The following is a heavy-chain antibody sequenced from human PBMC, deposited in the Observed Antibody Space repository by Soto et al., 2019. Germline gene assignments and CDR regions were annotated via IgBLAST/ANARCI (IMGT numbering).Heavy chain of an antibody. J-gene: IGHJ6*02. V-gene: IGHV1-24*01. CDR2: FDPEDGET. CDR1: GYTLTELS. CDR3: ARVPKGHYDFWSGHYGMDV. Sequence: ASVKVSCKVSGYTLTELSMHWVRQAPGKGLEWMGGFDPEDGETIYAQKFQGRVTMTEDTSISTAYMELSRLRSDDTAVYYCARVPKGHYDFWSGHYGMDVWGQGTTVTVSS. D-gene: IGHD3-3*01.